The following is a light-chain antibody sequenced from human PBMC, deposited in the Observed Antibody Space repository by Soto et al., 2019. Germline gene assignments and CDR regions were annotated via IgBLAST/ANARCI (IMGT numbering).Light chain of an antibody. Sequence: EIVLTQSPGTLSLSPGERATLSCRASKSVSSSYLAWDQQKPGQAPRLLIYGASSRATGIPDRFSGSGSGTDFTLTISRLEPEDFAVYYCQQYGSSPWTFGQGTKVEI. CDR3: QQYGSSPWT. CDR2: GAS. V-gene: IGKV3-20*01. J-gene: IGKJ1*01. CDR1: KSVSSSY.